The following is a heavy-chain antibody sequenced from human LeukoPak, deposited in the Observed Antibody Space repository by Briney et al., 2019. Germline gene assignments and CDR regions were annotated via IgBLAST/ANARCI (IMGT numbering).Heavy chain of an antibody. CDR1: GGSISSYS. CDR3: ARQVAMAGTIYYYYYMDV. D-gene: IGHD6-19*01. V-gene: IGHV4-4*09. Sequence: SETLSLTCTVSGGSISSYSWSWIRQPPGKGLEWIGYIYTSGSTNYNPSLKSRVTISVDTSKNQFSLNLSSVTAADTAVYYCARQVAMAGTIYYYYYMDVWGKGTTVTVSS. CDR2: IYTSGST. J-gene: IGHJ6*03.